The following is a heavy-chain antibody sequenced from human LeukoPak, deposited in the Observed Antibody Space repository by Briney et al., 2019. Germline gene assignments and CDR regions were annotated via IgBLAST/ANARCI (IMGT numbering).Heavy chain of an antibody. CDR2: INHSGST. D-gene: IGHD2-2*01. J-gene: IGHJ6*04. CDR3: GRVLIGCSSTSCYGGYYYYGMDV. CDR1: GGSFSGYY. Sequence: SATLSLTCAVYGGSFSGYYWSWIRQPPGKGLEWNGEINHSGSTNYNPSLKSRVTISVDTSKNQFSLKLSSVTAADTAVYYCGRVLIGCSSTSCYGGYYYYGMDVWGEGTTATVSS. V-gene: IGHV4-34*01.